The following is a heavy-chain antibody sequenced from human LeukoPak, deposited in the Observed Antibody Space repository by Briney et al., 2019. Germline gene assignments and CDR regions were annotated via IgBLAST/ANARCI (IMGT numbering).Heavy chain of an antibody. D-gene: IGHD6-6*01. CDR3: ARGYGSSSYNWFDP. CDR2: INHSGST. CDR1: GGSFSGYH. Sequence: SETLSLTCDVYGGSFSGYHWSWIRQPPGKGLEWIGEINHSGSTNYNPSLKSRVTISVDTSKNQFSLKLRSVTAADTAVYYCARGYGSSSYNWFDPWGQGTLVTVSS. V-gene: IGHV4-34*01. J-gene: IGHJ5*02.